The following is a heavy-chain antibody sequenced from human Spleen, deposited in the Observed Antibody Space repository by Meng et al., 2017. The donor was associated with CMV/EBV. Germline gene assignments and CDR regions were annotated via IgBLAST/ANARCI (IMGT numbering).Heavy chain of an antibody. CDR1: GGSLSGYY. D-gene: IGHD3-22*01. Sequence: QVQLQQWGAGLLKPSETLSLTCAVYGGSLSGYYWSWIRQPPGKGLEWIGEINHSGSTNYNPSLKSRVTISVDTSKNQFSLKLSSVTAADTAVYYCARGGLITMIAYWGQGTLVTVSS. CDR2: INHSGST. J-gene: IGHJ4*02. V-gene: IGHV4-34*01. CDR3: ARGGLITMIAY.